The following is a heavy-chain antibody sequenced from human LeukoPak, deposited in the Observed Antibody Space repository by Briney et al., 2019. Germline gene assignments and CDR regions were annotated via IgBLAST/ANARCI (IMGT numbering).Heavy chain of an antibody. V-gene: IGHV4-39*01. CDR1: GGSISSSSYY. Sequence: PSETLSLTCTVSGGSISSSSYYWGWIRQPPGKGLEWIGSIYYSGSTYYNPSLKSRVTISVDTSKNQFSLKLSSVTAAGTAVYYCARVGSTSRSRYYFDYWGQGTLVTVSS. D-gene: IGHD2-2*01. CDR3: ARVGSTSRSRYYFDY. J-gene: IGHJ4*02. CDR2: IYYSGST.